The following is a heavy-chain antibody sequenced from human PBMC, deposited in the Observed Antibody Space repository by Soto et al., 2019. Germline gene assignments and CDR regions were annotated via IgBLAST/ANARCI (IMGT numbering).Heavy chain of an antibody. CDR2: IYYSGNS. CDR3: VRQGNSSGFRRPVRQFDY. Sequence: SETLSVTCTVSGGFIIRSGYYWGWIRQAPGKGLEWIGSIYYSGNSYYNPSLKSRITISVDTPRSQFSLKLSSVTAADTAVYYCVRQGNSSGFRRPVRQFDYWGQGTLVTVS. V-gene: IGHV4-39*01. CDR1: GGFIIRSGYY. D-gene: IGHD3-22*01. J-gene: IGHJ4*02.